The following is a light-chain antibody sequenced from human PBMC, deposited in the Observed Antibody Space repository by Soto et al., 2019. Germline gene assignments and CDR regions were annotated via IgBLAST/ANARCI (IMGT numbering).Light chain of an antibody. CDR1: QSLVYSDGNTY. V-gene: IGKV2-30*01. Sequence: DVVMTQSPLSLPVTLGQPASISCRSSQSLVYSDGNTYLNWLQQRPGQSPRRLIYKVSNRDSGVPDRFSGSGSGPDFTLKISRVEAEDVGVYYCMQGTHWLFARTFGGGTKVEIK. CDR2: KVS. CDR3: MQGTHWLFART. J-gene: IGKJ4*01.